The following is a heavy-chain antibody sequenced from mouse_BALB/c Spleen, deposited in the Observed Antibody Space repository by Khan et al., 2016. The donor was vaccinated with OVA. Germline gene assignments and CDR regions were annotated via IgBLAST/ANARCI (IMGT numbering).Heavy chain of an antibody. CDR3: ARSPYGNFAY. Sequence: EVQLVESGGGLVKPGGSLKLSCAASGFTFSTYAMSWVRQTPEKRLEWVTTISSDGDYTYYPDNVTGRFTISRDNAKNTLDQQMSSLRSEDTAMYYCARSPYGNFAYWGQGTLVTVSA. J-gene: IGHJ3*01. D-gene: IGHD2-1*01. V-gene: IGHV5-9-3*01. CDR2: ISSDGDYT. CDR1: GFTFSTYA.